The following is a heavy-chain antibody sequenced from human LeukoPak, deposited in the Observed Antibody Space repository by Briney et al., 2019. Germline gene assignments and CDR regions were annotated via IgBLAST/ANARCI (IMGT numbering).Heavy chain of an antibody. CDR2: ISGSGGST. D-gene: IGHD6-13*01. V-gene: IGHV3-23*01. Sequence: PGGSLRLSCAASGFTFSSYAMSWVRQAPGKGLEWVSAISGSGGSTYYADSVKGRFTISRDNSKNTLYLQMNSLRAEDTAVYYCAKDWSRKGQLVRGISGFDYWGQGTLVTVSS. J-gene: IGHJ4*02. CDR1: GFTFSSYA. CDR3: AKDWSRKGQLVRGISGFDY.